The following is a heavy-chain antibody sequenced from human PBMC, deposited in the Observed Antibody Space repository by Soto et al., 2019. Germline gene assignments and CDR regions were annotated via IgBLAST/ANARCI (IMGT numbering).Heavy chain of an antibody. V-gene: IGHV2-70*04. CDR2: IDWDDDK. CDR1: GFSLSTSGMR. Sequence: GSGPTLVNPTQTLTLTCTFSGFSLSTSGMRVSWIRQPPGKALEWLARIDWDDDKFYSTSLKTRLTISKETSKNQVVLTMTNMDHVDNDTSYCEDEGYYYGIDVWGQGNTLTVS. CDR3: EDEGYYYGIDV. J-gene: IGHJ6*02.